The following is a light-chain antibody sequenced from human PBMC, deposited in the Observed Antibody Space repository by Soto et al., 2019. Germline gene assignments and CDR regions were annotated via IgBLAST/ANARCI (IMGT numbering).Light chain of an antibody. V-gene: IGKV3-11*01. Sequence: EIVLTQSPATLSLSPGDRATLSCRASQSVSSYLAWYQQTPGQAPRLLIYDASNRATGIPARFSGSGSGTDFTLTISSLEPEDFAVYYCQQRSNWTFGQGTKVDI. CDR2: DAS. J-gene: IGKJ1*01. CDR3: QQRSNWT. CDR1: QSVSSY.